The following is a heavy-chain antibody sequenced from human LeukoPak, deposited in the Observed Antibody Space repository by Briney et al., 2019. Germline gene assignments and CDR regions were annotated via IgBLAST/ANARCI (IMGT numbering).Heavy chain of an antibody. V-gene: IGHV2-5*08. CDR3: SRTRRGQIGWTNDY. CDR2: IYWDDDK. D-gene: IGHD6-19*01. J-gene: IGHJ4*02. CDR1: GGSISSGGYH. Sequence: QTLSLTCTVSGGSISSGGYHWSWIRQPPGKALEWLALIYWDDDKRYSPSLKSRVTITKDTSKNQVVLTMTNMDPVDIATYYCSRTRRGQIGWTNDYWGQGTLVTVSS.